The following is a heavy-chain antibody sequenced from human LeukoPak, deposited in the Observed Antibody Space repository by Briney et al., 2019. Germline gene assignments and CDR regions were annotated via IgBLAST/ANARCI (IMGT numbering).Heavy chain of an antibody. Sequence: PGGSLRLSCAASGFXFTTYCIHWVRQAPGKGLMWVSRISSDGSSTSYADSVKGRFTISRDSAKNTLYLQMNSLRADDTAVYYCARAIGSGMGSYWFDPWGRGTLVTVSS. CDR2: ISSDGSST. CDR1: GFXFTTYC. V-gene: IGHV3-74*01. CDR3: ARAIGSGMGSYWFDP. J-gene: IGHJ5*02. D-gene: IGHD1-1*01.